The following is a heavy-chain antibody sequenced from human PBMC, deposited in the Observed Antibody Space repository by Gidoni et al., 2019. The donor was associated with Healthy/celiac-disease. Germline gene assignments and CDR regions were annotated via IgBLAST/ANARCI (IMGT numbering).Heavy chain of an antibody. CDR3: ARGPRDPGGYGFDY. V-gene: IGHV4-59*01. J-gene: IGHJ4*02. CDR1: GGSISSYY. CDR2: IYYSGST. Sequence: QVQLQESGPGLVKPSETLSLTCTVSGGSISSYYWSWIRQPPGKGLEWIGYIYYSGSTNYNPSLKSRVTISVDTSKNQFSLKLSSVTAADTAVYYCARGPRDPGGYGFDYWGQGTLVTVSS. D-gene: IGHD5-12*01.